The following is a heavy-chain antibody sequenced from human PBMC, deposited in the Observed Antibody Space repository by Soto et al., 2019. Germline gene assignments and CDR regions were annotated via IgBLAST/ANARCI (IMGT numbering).Heavy chain of an antibody. Sequence: QVQLVQSGDEVNKPGSSVKVSCKASGGTFSSYAISWVRQAPGQWLEWMGGILPIFGTADYAQKFQGRVTITADESTRTGYMELSSLRSEATAVYYCARDGGVYDYSPFDYWGQGTLVTVSS. D-gene: IGHD4-4*01. CDR1: GGTFSSYA. CDR3: ARDGGVYDYSPFDY. J-gene: IGHJ4*02. V-gene: IGHV1-69*12. CDR2: ILPIFGTA.